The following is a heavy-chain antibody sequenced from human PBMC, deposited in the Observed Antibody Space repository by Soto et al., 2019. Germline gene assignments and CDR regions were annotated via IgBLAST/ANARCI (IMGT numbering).Heavy chain of an antibody. J-gene: IGHJ3*02. CDR3: ARLIKPYYYDSSGYAFDI. CDR2: ISAYNGNT. CDR1: GYTFTSYG. D-gene: IGHD3-22*01. V-gene: IGHV1-18*01. Sequence: ASVKVSCTASGYTFTSYGISWVRQAPGQGLEWMGWISAYNGNTNYAQKLQGRVTMTTDTSTSTAYMELRSLRSDDTAVYYCARLIKPYYYDSSGYAFDIWGQGTMVTVSS.